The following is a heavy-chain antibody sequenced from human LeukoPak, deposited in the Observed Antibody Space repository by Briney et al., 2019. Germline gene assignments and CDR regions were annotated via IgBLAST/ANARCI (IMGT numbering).Heavy chain of an antibody. D-gene: IGHD5-24*01. Sequence: GGSLRLSCAASGFTFSNSGMSWVRQAPGKGLEWVAFIRYDGSNKYYADSVKGRFTISRDNSKNTLYLQMNSLRAEDTAVYYCAKDWREMATIGWVFDYWGQGTLVTVSS. CDR1: GFTFSNSG. CDR3: AKDWREMATIGWVFDY. V-gene: IGHV3-30*02. CDR2: IRYDGSNK. J-gene: IGHJ4*02.